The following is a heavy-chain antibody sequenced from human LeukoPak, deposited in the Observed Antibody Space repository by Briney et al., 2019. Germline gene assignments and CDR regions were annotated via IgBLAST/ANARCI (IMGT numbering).Heavy chain of an antibody. D-gene: IGHD1-1*01. CDR3: ARRRNWKSFAAGYFDL. Sequence: SETLSLTCAVYGGPFSGYYWSWIRQPPGKGLEWIGEINHSGSTNYNPSLKSRVTISVDTSKNQFSLKLSSVTAADTAVYYCARRRNWKSFAAGYFDLWGRGTLVTVSS. J-gene: IGHJ2*01. V-gene: IGHV4-34*01. CDR1: GGPFSGYY. CDR2: INHSGST.